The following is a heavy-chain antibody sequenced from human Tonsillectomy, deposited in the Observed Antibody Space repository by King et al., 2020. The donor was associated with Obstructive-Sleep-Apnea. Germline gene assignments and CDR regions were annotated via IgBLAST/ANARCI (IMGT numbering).Heavy chain of an antibody. D-gene: IGHD3-16*01. CDR1: GGSITSHH. V-gene: IGHV4-59*11. CDR2: IHYSGGA. J-gene: IGHJ4*02. Sequence: VQLQESGPGLVKPSETLSLTFTVSGGSITSHHWIWILQPPGKGLEWIGYIHYSGGADYSPSLKSRVSMSADTSKNHLALKLPSVTVADTAVYYCAREGGGGVDYWGQGILVTVSS. CDR3: AREGGGGVDY.